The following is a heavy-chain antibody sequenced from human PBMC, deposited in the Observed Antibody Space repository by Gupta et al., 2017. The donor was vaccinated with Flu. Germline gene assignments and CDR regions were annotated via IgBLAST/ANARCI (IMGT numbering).Heavy chain of an antibody. D-gene: IGHD3-16*02. J-gene: IGHJ4*02. V-gene: IGHV3-23*01. CDR2: IRGSGYST. CDR3: VRLVMKTSTSDS. CDR1: GFTFSSYA. Sequence: EVQLLESGGGMVQPGGSLSLCCAVSGFTFSSYAMSWVRQAPGKGLEWVSAIRGSGYSTYYADSVEGRFTISRDNSKSILFLQMNSLRADDTAVYYCVRLVMKTSTSDSWGQGTLVTVSA.